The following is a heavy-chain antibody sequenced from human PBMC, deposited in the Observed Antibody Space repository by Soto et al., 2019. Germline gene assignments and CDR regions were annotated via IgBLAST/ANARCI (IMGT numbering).Heavy chain of an antibody. J-gene: IGHJ5*02. CDR3: ASQPPVRYFDWLQPPAHSVFDP. CDR1: GGSISSSSYY. V-gene: IGHV4-39*01. D-gene: IGHD3-9*01. Sequence: QLQLQESGPGLVKPSETLSLTCTVSGGSISSSSYYWGWIRQPPGKGLEWIGSIYYSGSTYYNPSIKSRATISVDTSNHQFSLKLRSVTAADTAAYSSASQPPVRYFDWLQPPAHSVFDPWGQGTLVTVSS. CDR2: IYYSGST.